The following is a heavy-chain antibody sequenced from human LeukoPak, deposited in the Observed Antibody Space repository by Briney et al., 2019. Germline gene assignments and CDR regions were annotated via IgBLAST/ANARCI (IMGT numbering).Heavy chain of an antibody. V-gene: IGHV4-34*01. D-gene: IGHD3-22*01. CDR2: INHSGST. CDR3: ARTLDSRRYIVRRPYSMDV. CDR1: GFTFSSYS. Sequence: GSLRLSCAASGFTFSSYSMNWVRQPPGKGLEWIGEINHSGSTTYNRSLKSRVTISLDTSKNQFSLKLSSVTAADTAVFYCARTLDSRRYIVRRPYSMDVWGQGTTVTVSS. J-gene: IGHJ6*02.